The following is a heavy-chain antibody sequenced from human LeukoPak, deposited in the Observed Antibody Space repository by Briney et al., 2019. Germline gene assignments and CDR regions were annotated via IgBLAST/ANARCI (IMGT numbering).Heavy chain of an antibody. CDR1: SGSISSYY. V-gene: IGHV4-59*01. CDR3: ARVGVGASLDY. Sequence: SETLSLTCIVSSGSISSYYWSWIRQPPGKGLEWIGYIYYSGSTNYNPSLKSRVTISVDTSKNQFSLKLSSVTAADTAVYYCARVGVGASLDYWGQGTLVTVSS. D-gene: IGHD1-26*01. J-gene: IGHJ4*02. CDR2: IYYSGST.